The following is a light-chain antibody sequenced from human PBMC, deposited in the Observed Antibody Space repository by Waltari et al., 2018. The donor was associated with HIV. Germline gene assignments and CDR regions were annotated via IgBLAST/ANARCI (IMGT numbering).Light chain of an antibody. Sequence: QSALTQPRSVSGSPGQSVTISCTGTSRDVGGYNYVSWYQQNPGKAPKFIIYDVSKRPSGVPDRFSGSKSGNTASLTISGLQAEDEADYYCCSYAGSYPVVFGGGTKLTVL. CDR3: CSYAGSYPVV. V-gene: IGLV2-11*01. CDR2: DVS. CDR1: SRDVGGYNY. J-gene: IGLJ3*02.